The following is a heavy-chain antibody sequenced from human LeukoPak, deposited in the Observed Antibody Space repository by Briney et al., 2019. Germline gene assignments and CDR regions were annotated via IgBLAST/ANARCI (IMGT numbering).Heavy chain of an antibody. CDR1: GFTFSSYA. CDR3: ANSKQWLVRGDY. D-gene: IGHD6-19*01. V-gene: IGHV3-23*01. J-gene: IGHJ4*02. CDR2: ISGSGGST. Sequence: PGGSLRLSCAASGFTFSSYAMSWVRQAPGEGLEWVSAISGSGGSTYYADSVKGRFTISRDNSKNTLYLQMNSLRAEDTAVYYCANSKQWLVRGDYWGQGTLVTVSS.